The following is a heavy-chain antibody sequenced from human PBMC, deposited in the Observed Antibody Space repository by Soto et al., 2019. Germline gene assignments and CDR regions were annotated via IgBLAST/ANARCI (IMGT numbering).Heavy chain of an antibody. Sequence: WDFLTITSRISGGKFADYWIGWVRQMPGKGLEWMGLIYPGDSDTRYSPSSQGQVTISADKSISAAYLQWSSLKASDTAMYYCARQDYDYDSCGYSYRFLERPPSNFAYCCHGTLLSV. CDR3: ARQDYDYDSCGYSYRFLERPPSNFAY. CDR2: IYPGDSDT. V-gene: IGHV5-51*01. J-gene: IGHJ4*01. D-gene: IGHD3-22*01. CDR1: GGKFADYW.